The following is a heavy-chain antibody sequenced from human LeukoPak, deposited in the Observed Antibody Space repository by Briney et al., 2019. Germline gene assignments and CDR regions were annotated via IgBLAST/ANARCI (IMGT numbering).Heavy chain of an antibody. Sequence: SETLSLTCAIYGGSFSDYFWGWIRQPAGKGLEWIGEINHRGVTTYNPSLKSRVTISVDTSKNQFSLKLSSVTAADTAVYYCAGIYDFWSGSPQYYFDYWGQGTLVTVSS. D-gene: IGHD3-3*01. J-gene: IGHJ4*02. CDR2: INHRGVT. CDR3: AGIYDFWSGSPQYYFDY. CDR1: GGSFSDYF. V-gene: IGHV4-34*01.